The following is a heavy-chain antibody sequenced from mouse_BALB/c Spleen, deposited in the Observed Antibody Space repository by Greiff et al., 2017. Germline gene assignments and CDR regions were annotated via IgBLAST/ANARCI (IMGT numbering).Heavy chain of an antibody. CDR2: IDPANGNT. Sequence: EVKLQESGAELVKPGASVKLSCTASGFNIKDTYMHWVKQRPEQGLEWIGRIDPANGNTKYDPKFQGKATITADTSSNTAYLQLSSLTSEDTAVYYCARNSYYGAYYAMDYWGQGTSVTVSS. CDR3: ARNSYYGAYYAMDY. CDR1: GFNIKDTY. D-gene: IGHD1-1*01. J-gene: IGHJ4*01. V-gene: IGHV14-3*02.